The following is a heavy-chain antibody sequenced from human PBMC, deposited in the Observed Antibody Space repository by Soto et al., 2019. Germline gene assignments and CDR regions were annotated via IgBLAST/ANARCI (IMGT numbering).Heavy chain of an antibody. CDR3: ATARGGYTRLGC. Sequence: QVQLVQSGAEVKKPGASVKVSCKVSGYTLTEAPIHWVRQAPGKGLEWMGAYEPEDDGTIYAQRFHGRLTMTEDTTTNPAYMEMSSLRTEDTAVYYCATARGGYTRLGCWGLGTMVSVSS. CDR2: YEPEDDGT. CDR1: GYTLTEAP. J-gene: IGHJ4*02. V-gene: IGHV1-24*01. D-gene: IGHD5-12*01.